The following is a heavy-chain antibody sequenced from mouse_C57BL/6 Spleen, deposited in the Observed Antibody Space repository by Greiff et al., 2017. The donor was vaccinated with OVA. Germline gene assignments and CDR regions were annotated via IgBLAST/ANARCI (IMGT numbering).Heavy chain of an antibody. J-gene: IGHJ3*01. D-gene: IGHD2-4*01. CDR1: GYTFTDYE. CDR2: IDPETGGT. CDR3: TREEGGLRSAY. V-gene: IGHV1-15*01. Sequence: QVQLKESGAELVRPGASVTLSCKASGYTFTDYEMHWVKQTPVHGLEWIGAIDPETGGTAYNQKFKGKAILTADKSSSTAYMELRSLTSEDSAVYYCTREEGGLRSAYGGQGTLVTVSA.